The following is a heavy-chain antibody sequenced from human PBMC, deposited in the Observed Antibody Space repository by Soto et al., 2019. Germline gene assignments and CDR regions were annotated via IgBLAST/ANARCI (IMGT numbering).Heavy chain of an antibody. CDR2: IWYDGSNK. D-gene: IGHD3-3*01. CDR3: ARDLGVTIFGVVTPYYGMDV. Sequence: QVQLVESGGGVVQPGRSLRLSCAASGFTFSSYGMHWVRQAPGKGLEWVAVIWYDGSNKYYADSVKGRFTISRDNSKNTLYLQMNRLSAEDTAVYYCARDLGVTIFGVVTPYYGMDVWGQGTTVNVSS. V-gene: IGHV3-33*01. J-gene: IGHJ6*02. CDR1: GFTFSSYG.